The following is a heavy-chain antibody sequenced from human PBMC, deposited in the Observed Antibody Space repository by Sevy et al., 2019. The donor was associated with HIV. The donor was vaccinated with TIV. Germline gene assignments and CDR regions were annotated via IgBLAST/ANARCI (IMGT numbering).Heavy chain of an antibody. CDR1: GGTFSSYA. D-gene: IGHD1-26*01. V-gene: IGHV1-69*13. J-gene: IGHJ6*02. Sequence: ASVKVSCKASGGTFSSYAISWERQAPGQGLEWMGVIIPKYGTANYAQKFQDRVTITADESTSTAYMELSSLRSEDTAVYYCAREWELGGMDVWGQGTTVTVSS. CDR2: IIPKYGTA. CDR3: AREWELGGMDV.